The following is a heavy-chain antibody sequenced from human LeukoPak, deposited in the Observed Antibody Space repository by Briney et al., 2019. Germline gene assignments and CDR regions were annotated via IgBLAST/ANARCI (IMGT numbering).Heavy chain of an antibody. CDR2: INWNGGST. CDR3: AREGEQWLGNGDYYYYMDV. D-gene: IGHD6-19*01. CDR1: GFTFDDYG. V-gene: IGHV3-20*01. J-gene: IGHJ6*03. Sequence: GGSLRLSCAASGFTFDDYGMSWVRQAPGKGLEWVSGINWNGGSTGYADSVKGRFTISRDNAKNSLYLQMNSLRAEDTALYHCAREGEQWLGNGDYYYYMDVWGKGTTVTISS.